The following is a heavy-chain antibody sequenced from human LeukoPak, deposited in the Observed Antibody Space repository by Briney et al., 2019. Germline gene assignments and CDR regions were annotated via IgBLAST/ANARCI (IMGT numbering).Heavy chain of an antibody. CDR1: GYTFTSYG. J-gene: IGHJ6*04. Sequence: ASVKVSRKASGYTFTSYGISWVRQAPGQGLEWMGWISAYNGNTNYAQKLQGRVTMTTDTSTSTAYMELRSLRSDDTAVYYCARDSPRDFWSGYYLALDVDVWGKGTTVTVSS. V-gene: IGHV1-18*01. D-gene: IGHD3-3*01. CDR3: ARDSPRDFWSGYYLALDVDV. CDR2: ISAYNGNT.